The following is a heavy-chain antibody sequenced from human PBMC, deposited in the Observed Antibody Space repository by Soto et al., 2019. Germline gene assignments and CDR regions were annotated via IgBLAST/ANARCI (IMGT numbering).Heavy chain of an antibody. CDR2: IDTGGGGT. Sequence: LRLSCAASGFTLSSCVMTWVRQAPGKGLEWVSGIDTGGGGTYYADSVKGRFTISRDNSKNTLYLQMNSLRAEDTAVYYCAKGPEQLVHGVFDYWGQGTLVIVSS. D-gene: IGHD6-6*01. V-gene: IGHV3-23*01. CDR1: GFTLSSCV. CDR3: AKGPEQLVHGVFDY. J-gene: IGHJ4*02.